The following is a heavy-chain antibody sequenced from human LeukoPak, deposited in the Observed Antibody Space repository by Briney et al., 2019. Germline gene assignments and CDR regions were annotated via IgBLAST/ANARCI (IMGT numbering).Heavy chain of an antibody. CDR1: GGSISSDY. CDR2: IYYSGST. CDR3: ARGQGSSWPFDY. D-gene: IGHD6-13*01. Sequence: RLSLTCAETGGSISSDYWCWFRQPPGKGQEWIGYIYYSGSTNYNPSLKSRVTISVDTSKNQFSLKLSSVTAADTAVYYCARGQGSSWPFDYWGQGTLVTVSS. V-gene: IGHV4-59*01. J-gene: IGHJ4*02.